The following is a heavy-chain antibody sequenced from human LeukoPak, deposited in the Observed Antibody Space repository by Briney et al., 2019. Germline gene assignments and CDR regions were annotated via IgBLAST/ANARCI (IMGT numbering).Heavy chain of an antibody. CDR1: GFTFSSYA. D-gene: IGHD2-2*01. J-gene: IGHJ4*02. Sequence: PGGSLRLSCAASGFTFSSYAMHWVRQAPGKGLEWVAVISYDGSNKYYADSVKGRFTISRDNSKNTLYLQMNSLRAEDTAVYYCARAQAHCSSTSCYPEEMATIRGYFDYWGQGTLVTVSS. V-gene: IGHV3-30*04. CDR2: ISYDGSNK. CDR3: ARAQAHCSSTSCYPEEMATIRGYFDY.